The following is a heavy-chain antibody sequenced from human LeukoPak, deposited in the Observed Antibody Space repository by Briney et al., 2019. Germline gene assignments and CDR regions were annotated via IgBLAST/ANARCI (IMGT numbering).Heavy chain of an antibody. CDR2: INHSGST. CDR3: AREVGYGDYVGVDWFDP. V-gene: IGHV4-34*01. J-gene: IGHJ5*02. CDR1: GGSFSGYY. D-gene: IGHD4-17*01. Sequence: SETLSLTCAVYGGSFSGYYWSWIRQPPGKGLEWIGEINHSGSTSYNPSLKSRVTISVDTSKNQFSLKLSSVTAADTAVYYCAREVGYGDYVGVDWFDPWGQGTLVTVSS.